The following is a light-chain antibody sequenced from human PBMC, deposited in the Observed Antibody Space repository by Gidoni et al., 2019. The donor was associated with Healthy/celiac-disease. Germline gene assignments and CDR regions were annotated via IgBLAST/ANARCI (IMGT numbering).Light chain of an antibody. V-gene: IGKV3-20*01. CDR3: QQYGSSPPLT. Sequence: ELVLTQSPGTLSLSPGERATLSCRASQSVSSSHLAWYQQKPGQAPRLLIYGASSRATGIPDRFSGSGSGTDFTLTISRLEPEDFAVYYCQQYGSSPPLTFGGGTKVEIK. CDR1: QSVSSSH. J-gene: IGKJ4*01. CDR2: GAS.